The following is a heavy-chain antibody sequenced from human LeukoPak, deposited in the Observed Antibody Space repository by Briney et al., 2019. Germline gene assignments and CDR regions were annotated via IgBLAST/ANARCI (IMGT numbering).Heavy chain of an antibody. Sequence: QPGRSLRLSCAASGLTFSSYNMHWVRQAPGKGLEWVAVISYDGNNKYYADSVKGRFTISRDNSKNTLYLQMNGLRAEDTAVYYCAKGYDYRSGAGSFDYWGQGTLVTVSS. D-gene: IGHD3-10*01. CDR1: GLTFSSYN. CDR2: ISYDGNNK. V-gene: IGHV3-30*18. J-gene: IGHJ4*02. CDR3: AKGYDYRSGAGSFDY.